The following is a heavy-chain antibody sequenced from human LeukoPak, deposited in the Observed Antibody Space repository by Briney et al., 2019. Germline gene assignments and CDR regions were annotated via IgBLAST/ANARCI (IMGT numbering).Heavy chain of an antibody. CDR2: INHSGST. CDR1: GGSISISSYY. D-gene: IGHD2-2*01. J-gene: IGHJ4*02. Sequence: SETLSLTCIVSGGSISISSYYWSWIRQPPGKGLEWIGEINHSGSTNYNPSLKSRVTISVDTSKNQFSLKLSSVTAADTAVYYCARGYQILGYWGQGTLVTVSS. V-gene: IGHV4-39*07. CDR3: ARGYQILGY.